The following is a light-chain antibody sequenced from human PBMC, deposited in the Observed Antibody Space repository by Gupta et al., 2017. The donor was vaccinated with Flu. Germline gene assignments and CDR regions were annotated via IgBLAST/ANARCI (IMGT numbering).Light chain of an antibody. CDR3: QQENSSPLT. CDR2: KAS. V-gene: IGKV1-5*03. Sequence: PSTLSASVGDRVTITCRASQSINGWLAWYQQKPGKAPKLLMYKASTVESGVTSRFSGSVSGTEFTLTISSRQPDDFATYYCQQENSSPLTFGRGTKVDIK. CDR1: QSINGW. J-gene: IGKJ4*01.